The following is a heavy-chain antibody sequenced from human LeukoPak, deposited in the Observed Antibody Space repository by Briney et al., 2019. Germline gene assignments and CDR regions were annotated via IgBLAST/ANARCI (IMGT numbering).Heavy chain of an antibody. J-gene: IGHJ4*02. CDR1: GYSFTSYW. D-gene: IGHD6-13*01. CDR2: IYPGDSDT. CDR3: ARARGGIAAAGTLDY. Sequence: GESLKISCKGSGYSFTSYWIGWVRQMPGKGLEWMGIIYPGDSDTRYSPSFQGQVTISADKSISTAYLQWSSLKASDTAMYYCARARGGIAAAGTLDYWGQGTLVTVSS. V-gene: IGHV5-51*01.